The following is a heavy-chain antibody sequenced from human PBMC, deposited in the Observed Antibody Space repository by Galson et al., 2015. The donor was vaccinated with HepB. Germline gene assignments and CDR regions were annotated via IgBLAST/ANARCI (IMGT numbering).Heavy chain of an antibody. D-gene: IGHD3-3*01. V-gene: IGHV4-59*08. J-gene: IGHJ4*02. CDR2: IYYSGST. CDR3: ARHARTPLFFDY. Sequence: TLSLTCTVSGGSISRYYWSWIRQPPGKGLEWIGYIYYSGSTNYNPSLKSRVTISVDTSKNQFSLKLSSVTAADTAVYYCARHARTPLFFDYWGQGTLVTVSS. CDR1: GGSISRYY.